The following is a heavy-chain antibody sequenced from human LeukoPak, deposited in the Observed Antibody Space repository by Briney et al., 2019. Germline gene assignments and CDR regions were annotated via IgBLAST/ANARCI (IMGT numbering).Heavy chain of an antibody. D-gene: IGHD1-26*01. CDR2: INHSGST. CDR1: GGSFSGYY. Sequence: SETLSLTCAVYGGSFSGYYWSWIRQPPGKGLEWIGEINHSGSTNYNPSLKSRVTISVDTSKNQFSLKLSSVTAADTAVYYCARGEWELPFDYWGQGTLVTASS. V-gene: IGHV4-34*01. J-gene: IGHJ4*02. CDR3: ARGEWELPFDY.